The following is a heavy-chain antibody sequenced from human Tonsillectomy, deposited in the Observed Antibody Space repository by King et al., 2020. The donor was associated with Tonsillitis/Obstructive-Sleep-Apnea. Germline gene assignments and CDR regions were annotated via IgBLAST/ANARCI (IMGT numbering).Heavy chain of an antibody. V-gene: IGHV4-59*01. D-gene: IGHD5-18*01. J-gene: IGHJ4*02. CDR2: IYYSGST. Sequence: QLQESGPGLVKPSETLSLTCTVSGGSISSYYWSWIRQPPGKRLEWIGYIYYSGSTNYNPSLKSRVTTSVDTSKNQFSLKLSSVTAADTAVYYCARGRGYSYSYYFDYWGQGTLVTVSS. CDR1: GGSISSYY. CDR3: ARGRGYSYSYYFDY.